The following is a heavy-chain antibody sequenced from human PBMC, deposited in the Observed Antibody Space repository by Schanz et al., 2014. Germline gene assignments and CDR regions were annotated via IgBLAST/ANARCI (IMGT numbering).Heavy chain of an antibody. V-gene: IGHV3-11*05. CDR3: AKQIHYDILTVTRN. D-gene: IGHD3-9*01. CDR1: GFTFSDYY. J-gene: IGHJ4*02. CDR2: ISGTTTYT. Sequence: QVQLVESGGGLVKPGGSLRLSCAASGFTFSDYYMSWIRQAPGKGLEWVSYISGTTTYTNYADSVKGRFTISRDNAKKTLSLQMIILRSEDTAVYYCAKQIHYDILTVTRNWGQGTLVPVSS.